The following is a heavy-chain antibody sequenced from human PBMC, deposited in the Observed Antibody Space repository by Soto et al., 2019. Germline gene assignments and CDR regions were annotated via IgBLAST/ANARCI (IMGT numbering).Heavy chain of an antibody. D-gene: IGHD2-2*01. V-gene: IGHV1-18*01. CDR3: ASREYAYCISTSCYTDYYGMDV. CDR1: GNTFTSNG. Sequence: QVQLVQSGAEVKKPGASVKVSCKASGNTFTSNGISWVRQAPGQGLEWMGWISAYNGNTNYAQKLQGRVTMTTDTSTSTAYMELRSLRSDDTAVYYCASREYAYCISTSCYTDYYGMDVWGQGTTVTVSS. CDR2: ISAYNGNT. J-gene: IGHJ6*02.